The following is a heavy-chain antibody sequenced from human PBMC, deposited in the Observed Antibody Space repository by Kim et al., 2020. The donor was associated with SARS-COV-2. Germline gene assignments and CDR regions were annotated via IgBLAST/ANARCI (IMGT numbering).Heavy chain of an antibody. V-gene: IGHV3-23*01. J-gene: IGHJ3*01. D-gene: IGHD1-1*01. Sequence: SADSVKGRFTIFRDNPNNTLYLEMNSLRAEDTALYYCAKVRSTGIADAFDLWGQGTMVTVSS. CDR3: AKVRSTGIADAFDL.